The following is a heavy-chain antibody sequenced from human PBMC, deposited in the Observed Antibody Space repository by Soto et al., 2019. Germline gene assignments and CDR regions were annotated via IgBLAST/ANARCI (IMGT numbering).Heavy chain of an antibody. CDR1: GYSFTSYW. CDR3: ARLLQIEEWSRPPHY. V-gene: IGHV5-51*01. D-gene: IGHD3-3*01. J-gene: IGHJ4*02. CDR2: IYPGDSDT. Sequence: GESLKISCKGSGYSFTSYWIGWVRQMPGKGLEWMGIIYPGDSDTRYSPSFQGQVTISADKSISTAYLQWSSLKASDTAMYYCARLLQIEEWSRPPHYWCQGPLVSGSS.